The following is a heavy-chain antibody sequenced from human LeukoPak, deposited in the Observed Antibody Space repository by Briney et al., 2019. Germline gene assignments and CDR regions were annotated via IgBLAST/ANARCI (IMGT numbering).Heavy chain of an antibody. Sequence: PGGSLRLSCVASGFTFSNYWIYWVRQAPGKGLVWVSRMSRDGSSTAYADSVKGRFTVSRDNSKNPLYLQMNSLRAEDTAVYYCAKGERTFDPWGQGTLVTVSS. V-gene: IGHV3-74*01. D-gene: IGHD1-1*01. CDR1: GFTFSNYW. J-gene: IGHJ5*02. CDR3: AKGERTFDP. CDR2: MSRDGSST.